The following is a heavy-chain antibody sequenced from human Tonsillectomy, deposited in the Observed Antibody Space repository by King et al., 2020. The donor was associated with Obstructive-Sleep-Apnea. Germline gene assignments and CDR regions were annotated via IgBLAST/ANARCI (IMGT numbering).Heavy chain of an antibody. CDR1: GGSISSSSYY. Sequence: QLQESGPGLVKPSETLSLTCTVSGGSISSSSYYWGWIRQPPGKGLEWIGSIYYSGSTYYNPSLKSRVTISVDTSKNQFSLKLSSGTAADTAVYYCAILVVTAISDYFDYWGQGTLVTVSS. CDR2: IYYSGST. V-gene: IGHV4-39*01. J-gene: IGHJ4*02. D-gene: IGHD2-21*02. CDR3: AILVVTAISDYFDY.